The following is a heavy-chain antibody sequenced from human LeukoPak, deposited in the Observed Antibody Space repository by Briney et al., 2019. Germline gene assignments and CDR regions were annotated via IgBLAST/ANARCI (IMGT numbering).Heavy chain of an antibody. CDR1: GFTFSSHW. V-gene: IGHV3-23*01. J-gene: IGHJ4*02. CDR3: AKDGSGSYAAAPWVGSFYY. D-gene: IGHD1-26*01. Sequence: PGGSLRLSCAASGFTFSSHWMSWVRQAPGKGLEWVSAISGSGGSTYYADSVKGRFTISRDNSKNTLYLQMNSLRAEDRAVYYCAKDGSGSYAAAPWVGSFYYWGQGTLVTVSS. CDR2: ISGSGGST.